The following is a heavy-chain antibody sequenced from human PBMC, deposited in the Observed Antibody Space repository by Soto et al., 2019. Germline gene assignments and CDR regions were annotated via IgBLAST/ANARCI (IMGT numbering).Heavy chain of an antibody. V-gene: IGHV3-43D*03. Sequence: GESLKISCAASGFTFDDYAMHWGRQAPGKGLEWVSLISWDGGSTYYADSVKGRFTISIDNSKNSLYLQMNILRAEDNALYYCAKARTRYYDNGRDVWGQGTTVTVSS. CDR3: AKARTRYYDNGRDV. CDR1: GFTFDDYA. CDR2: ISWDGGST. J-gene: IGHJ6*02.